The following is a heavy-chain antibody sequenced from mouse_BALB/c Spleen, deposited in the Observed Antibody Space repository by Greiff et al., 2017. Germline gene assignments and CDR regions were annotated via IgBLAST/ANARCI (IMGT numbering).Heavy chain of an antibody. Sequence: EVQGVESGGGLVQPKGSLKLSCAASGFTFNTYAMNWVRQAPGKGLEWVARIRSKSNNYATYYADSVKDRFTISRDDSQSMLYLQMNNLKTEDTAMYYCVRQNYGNGFAYWGQGTLVTVSA. D-gene: IGHD2-1*01. V-gene: IGHV10-1*02. CDR1: GFTFNTYA. J-gene: IGHJ3*01. CDR2: IRSKSNNYAT. CDR3: VRQNYGNGFAY.